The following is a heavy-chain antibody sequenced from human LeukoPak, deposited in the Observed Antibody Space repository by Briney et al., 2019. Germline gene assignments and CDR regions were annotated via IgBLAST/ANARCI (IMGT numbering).Heavy chain of an antibody. CDR1: GGSISSYY. V-gene: IGHV4-59*08. Sequence: PSETLSLTCTVSGGSISSYYWSWIRQPPGKGLEWIGYIYYSGSTNYNPSLKSRVTISVDTSKNQFSLKLSSVTAADAAVYYCARQGGGNRNGMDVWGQGTTVTVSS. CDR3: ARQGGGNRNGMDV. CDR2: IYYSGST. D-gene: IGHD4-23*01. J-gene: IGHJ6*02.